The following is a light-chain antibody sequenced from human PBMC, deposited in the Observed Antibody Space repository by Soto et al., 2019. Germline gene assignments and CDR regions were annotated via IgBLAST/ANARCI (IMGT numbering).Light chain of an antibody. Sequence: QSALTQPASVSGSPGRSITISCTGTSSDVGGYNYVSWYQQHPGKAPKFMIYDVNNRPSGVSNRFSGSKSGNTASLTISGLQAEDEADYYCSSYTSSSAFFVFGTGTKVTVL. CDR3: SSYTSSSAFFV. CDR1: SSDVGGYNY. V-gene: IGLV2-14*03. CDR2: DVN. J-gene: IGLJ1*01.